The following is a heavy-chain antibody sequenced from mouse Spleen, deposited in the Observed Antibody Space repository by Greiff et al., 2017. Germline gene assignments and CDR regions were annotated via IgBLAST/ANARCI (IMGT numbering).Heavy chain of an antibody. CDR3: ARHGGNYAMDY. CDR2: ISSGGGNT. V-gene: IGHV5-9*04. J-gene: IGHJ4*01. Sequence: DVKLVESGGGLVKLGGSLKLSCAASGFTFSSYAMSWVRQTPEKRLEWVATISSGGGNTYYPDSVKGRFTISRDNAKNTLYLQMSSLKSEDTAMYYCARHGGNYAMDYWGQGTSVTVSS. CDR1: GFTFSSYA.